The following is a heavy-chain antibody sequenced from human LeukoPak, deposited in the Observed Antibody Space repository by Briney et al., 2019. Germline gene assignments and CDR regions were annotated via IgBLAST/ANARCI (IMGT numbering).Heavy chain of an antibody. D-gene: IGHD7-27*01. V-gene: IGHV3-11*01. CDR2: ITGSGTII. CDR3: ARNLGEAYFDY. J-gene: IGHJ4*02. Sequence: KPGGSLRLSCAASGFTFNDYYMSWIRQAPGKGLEWVSYITGSGTIINYADSVKGRFTISRDSAKNSLYLQMNSLRAEDTAVYYCARNLGEAYFDYWGQGTLVTVSS. CDR1: GFTFNDYY.